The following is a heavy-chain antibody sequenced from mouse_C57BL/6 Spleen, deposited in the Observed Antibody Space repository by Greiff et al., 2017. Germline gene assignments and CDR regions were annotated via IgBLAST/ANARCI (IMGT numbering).Heavy chain of an antibody. V-gene: IGHV14-2*01. D-gene: IGHD2-5*01. CDR3: ARDSNYGWAMDY. J-gene: IGHJ4*01. CDR1: GFNIKDYY. CDR2: IDPEDGET. Sequence: EVQLQQSGAELVKPGASVKLSCTASGFNIKDYYMHWGKQRAEQGLEWHGRIDPEDGETKYAPKFTGKATITADTASNTAYLQLSSLTSEDTAVYYCARDSNYGWAMDYGGQGTSATVSS.